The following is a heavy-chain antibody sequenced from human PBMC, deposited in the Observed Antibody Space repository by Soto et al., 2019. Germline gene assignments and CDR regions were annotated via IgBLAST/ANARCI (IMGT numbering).Heavy chain of an antibody. CDR1: GGSISSSSYY. D-gene: IGHD1-7*01. J-gene: IGHJ5*02. CDR2: IYYSGST. CDR3: ACVLGDNWNSGRFPYATGFLNWFDP. Sequence: QLQLQESGPGLVKPSETLSLTCTVSGGSISSSSYYWGWIRQPPGKGLEWIGSIYYSGSTYYNPSLKSRVTISVDTSKNQFSLKLSSVTAADTAVYYCACVLGDNWNSGRFPYATGFLNWFDPWGQGTLVTVSS. V-gene: IGHV4-39*01.